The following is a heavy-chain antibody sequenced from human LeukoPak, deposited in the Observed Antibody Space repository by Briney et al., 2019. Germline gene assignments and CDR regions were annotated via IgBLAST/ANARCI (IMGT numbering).Heavy chain of an antibody. Sequence: PSETLSLTCTVSGGSISSGGYYWSWIRQHPGKGLEWVGYIYYSGSTYYNPSLKSRVTISVDTSKYQFSLKLSSVTAADTAVYYCARVGFLEWLYAFDIWGQGTMVTVSS. CDR3: ARVGFLEWLYAFDI. CDR1: GGSISSGGYY. CDR2: IYYSGST. J-gene: IGHJ3*02. V-gene: IGHV4-31*03. D-gene: IGHD3-3*01.